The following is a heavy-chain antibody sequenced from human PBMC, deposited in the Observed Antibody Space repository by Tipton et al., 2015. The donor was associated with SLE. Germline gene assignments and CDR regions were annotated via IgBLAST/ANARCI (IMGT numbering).Heavy chain of an antibody. CDR2: ISNSGST. CDR1: GASISSGSNY. CDR3: ARTLSNFFDP. Sequence: TLSLTCTVSGASISSGSNYWTWIRQHPGKGLEWIGHISNSGSTYYTPSLKSRVTISVDTSKSRFSLKLSSVTAADTAVYYCARTLSNFFDPWGQGTLVTVSS. V-gene: IGHV4-31*03. J-gene: IGHJ5*02. D-gene: IGHD3-16*01.